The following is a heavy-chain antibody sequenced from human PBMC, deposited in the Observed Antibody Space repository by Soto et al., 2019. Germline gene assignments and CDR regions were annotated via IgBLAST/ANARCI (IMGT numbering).Heavy chain of an antibody. CDR2: ISGSGGST. V-gene: IGHV3-23*01. CDR3: AKGSVWGSYRYQYFQH. D-gene: IGHD3-16*02. CDR1: GFTFSSYA. J-gene: IGHJ1*01. Sequence: GSLRLSCAASGFTFSSYAMSWVRQAPGKGLEWVSAISGSGGSTYYADSVKGRFTISRDNSKNTLYLQMNSLRAEDTAVYYCAKGSVWGSYRYQYFQHWGQGTLVTVSS.